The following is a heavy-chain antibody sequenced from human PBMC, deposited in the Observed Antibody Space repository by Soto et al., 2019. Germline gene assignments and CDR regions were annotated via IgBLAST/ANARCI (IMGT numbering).Heavy chain of an antibody. V-gene: IGHV3-30*04. CDR3: ARGLTVDLPVGDY. CDR1: GFTFSSYA. D-gene: IGHD7-27*01. Sequence: GGSLRLSCAASGFTFSSYAMHWVRQAPGKGLEWVAVISYDGSNKYYADSVKGRFTISRDNSKNTLYLQMNSLRAEDTAVYYCARGLTVDLPVGDYWGQGTLVTVSS. J-gene: IGHJ4*02. CDR2: ISYDGSNK.